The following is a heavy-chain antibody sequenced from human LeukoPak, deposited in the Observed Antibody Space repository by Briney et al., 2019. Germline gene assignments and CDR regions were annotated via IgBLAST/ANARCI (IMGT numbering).Heavy chain of an antibody. Sequence: PSETLSLTCTVSGGSISSYYWSWIRQPAGKGLEWIGRIYTSGSTNYNPSLKSRVTMSVDTSKNQFSLKLNSVTAADTAVYYCARDFNSGWSRGYFDLWGRGFLVTVSS. D-gene: IGHD6-19*01. V-gene: IGHV4-4*07. CDR3: ARDFNSGWSRGYFDL. CDR1: GGSISSYY. CDR2: IYTSGST. J-gene: IGHJ2*01.